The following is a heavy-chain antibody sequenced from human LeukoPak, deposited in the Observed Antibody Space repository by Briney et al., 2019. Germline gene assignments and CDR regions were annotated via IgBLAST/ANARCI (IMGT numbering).Heavy chain of an antibody. D-gene: IGHD6-13*01. CDR1: GLSLSTSGMC. CDR3: ARMQRTAPGRGYYYYTMDV. V-gene: IGHV2-70*11. J-gene: IGHJ6*02. CDR2: IDCDDDK. Sequence: SGPALVKPTQTLTRTCTFSGLSLSTSGMCVNWIRQPPGKALEWLARIDCDDDKYYNTSLKTTLTISKDTSKNQVVLTMTNMDPVDTATYYCARMQRTAPGRGYYYYTMDVWGQGTTVTVSS.